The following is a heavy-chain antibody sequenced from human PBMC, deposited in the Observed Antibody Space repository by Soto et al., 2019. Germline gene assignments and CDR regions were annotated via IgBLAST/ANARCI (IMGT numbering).Heavy chain of an antibody. D-gene: IGHD3-3*01. J-gene: IGHJ4*02. CDR1: GYSLGSYG. CDR2: ISPNNGKT. Sequence: QLVQSGGEVKKPGGSVKVSCKSSGYSLGSYGTSWVRQAPGQGLEWMGWISPNNGKTNYAQKFEDRVTMTTDTSTTITYMELNSLRSDYTAVYYCASEANGVGDHWGQGTLVTVSS. V-gene: IGHV1-18*01. CDR3: ASEANGVGDH.